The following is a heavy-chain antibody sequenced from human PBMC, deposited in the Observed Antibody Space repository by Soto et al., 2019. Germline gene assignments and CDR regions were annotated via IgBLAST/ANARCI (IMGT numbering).Heavy chain of an antibody. CDR2: ISGSGGST. CDR3: AKDHKVGSRVFYYYGMDV. D-gene: IGHD2-15*01. CDR1: GFTFSSYA. Sequence: EVQLLESGGGLVQPGGSLRLSCAASGFTFSSYAMSWVRQAPGKGLEWVSAISGSGGSTYYADSVKGRFTISRDNSKNTLYLQMNSLRAEDMAVYYCAKDHKVGSRVFYYYGMDVWGQGTTVTVSS. V-gene: IGHV3-23*01. J-gene: IGHJ6*02.